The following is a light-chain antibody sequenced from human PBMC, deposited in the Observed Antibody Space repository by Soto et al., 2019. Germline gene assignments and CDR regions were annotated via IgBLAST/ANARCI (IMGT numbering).Light chain of an antibody. J-gene: IGKJ2*01. Sequence: EIVLTQSPATLSLSPGERATLSCRASQSVSSYLAWYQQKPGQAPRLLIYDASNRATGIPARFSGSGSGTDFTLTISSLETEDFAVYDCQQRSKWPPYTFGQGTKLEIK. V-gene: IGKV3-11*01. CDR1: QSVSSY. CDR3: QQRSKWPPYT. CDR2: DAS.